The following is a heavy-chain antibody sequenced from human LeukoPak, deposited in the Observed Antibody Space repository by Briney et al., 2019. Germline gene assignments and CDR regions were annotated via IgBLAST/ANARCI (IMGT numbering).Heavy chain of an antibody. V-gene: IGHV3-23*01. J-gene: IGHJ3*02. CDR2: LSAGGGST. D-gene: IGHD2-15*01. CDR1: GFTFSNYA. CDR3: AKDRYCSGGSCYADALDI. Sequence: PGGSLRLPCAASGFTFSNYAMNWVRQAPGKGLEWVSGLSAGGGSTYYADSVKGRVIISRDNTENTLYLEMNSLRVEDTAVYYCAKDRYCSGGSCYADALDIWGQGTLVTVSS.